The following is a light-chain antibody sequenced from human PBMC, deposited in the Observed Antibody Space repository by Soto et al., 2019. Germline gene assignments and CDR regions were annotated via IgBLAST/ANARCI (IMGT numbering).Light chain of an antibody. Sequence: EIVLTQSPATLSLSPGERATLSCRASQSVSSSYLAWYQQKPGQAPRLLIYGGSSRATGIPVRFSGSGSETDFTLTITRLEPEDFAMYYCQQYSSSRTFGQGTKVDIK. CDR3: QQYSSSRT. V-gene: IGKV3-20*01. CDR1: QSVSSSY. J-gene: IGKJ1*01. CDR2: GGS.